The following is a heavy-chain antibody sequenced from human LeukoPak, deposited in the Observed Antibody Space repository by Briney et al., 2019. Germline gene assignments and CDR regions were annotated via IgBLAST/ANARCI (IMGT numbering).Heavy chain of an antibody. Sequence: NPGGSLRLSCAGSGFTSSRYSMNWFRQAPGKGLERVSSISSRSTNIFYADSVKGRFTISRDNAKNSLYLQMNSLGAEDTAVYYCARDAQWLVPEGYFYYMDVWGKGTTVTVSS. J-gene: IGHJ6*03. CDR3: ARDAQWLVPEGYFYYMDV. V-gene: IGHV3-21*01. CDR1: GFTSSRYS. CDR2: ISSRSTNI. D-gene: IGHD6-19*01.